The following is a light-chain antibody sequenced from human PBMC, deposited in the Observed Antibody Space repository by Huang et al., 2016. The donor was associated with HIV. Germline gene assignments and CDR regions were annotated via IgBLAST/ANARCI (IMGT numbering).Light chain of an antibody. CDR3: HQHSSGPGT. Sequence: DIVLTQSPATLSLSPGERATLSCRAGQSVCSYLAWYQQTPGQAPRLLVSDASHRATGIPARFSGSGSGTDFTLTISSLEPEDCAVYYCHQHSSGPGTFGQGTRVEIK. CDR1: QSVCSY. J-gene: IGKJ1*01. CDR2: DAS. V-gene: IGKV3-11*01.